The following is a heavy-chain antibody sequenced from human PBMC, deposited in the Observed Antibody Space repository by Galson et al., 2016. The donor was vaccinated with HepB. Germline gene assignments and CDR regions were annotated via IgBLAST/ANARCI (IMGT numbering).Heavy chain of an antibody. CDR3: ARASDPVAGLDQ. D-gene: IGHD6-19*01. CDR2: TYSSGNA. Sequence: SETLSLTCIVSGDSIVHYYWSWIRQPAGKGLEWIGHTYSSGNANYNPSLKSRITMSIDTSKNQFSLKLNSVTSADTAVYYCARASDPVAGLDQWGQGTLVTVSS. J-gene: IGHJ4*02. V-gene: IGHV4-4*07. CDR1: GDSIVHYY.